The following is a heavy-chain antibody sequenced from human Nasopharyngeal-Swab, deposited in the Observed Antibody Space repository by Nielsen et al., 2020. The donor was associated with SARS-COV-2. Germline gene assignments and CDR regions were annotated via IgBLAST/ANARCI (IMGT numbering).Heavy chain of an antibody. D-gene: IGHD6-13*01. CDR3: ATLSSSWYEYYFDY. CDR1: GRSISRSTYY. CDR2: IHYGGST. Sequence: SDTLSLTCTVSGRSISRSTYYWAWIRQPPGKGLEWTGSIHYGGSTYYNPSLKSRVTISVTTSKNQFSLKLSSVTAADTAVYYCATLSSSWYEYYFDYWGQGTLVTVSS. J-gene: IGHJ4*02. V-gene: IGHV4-39*01.